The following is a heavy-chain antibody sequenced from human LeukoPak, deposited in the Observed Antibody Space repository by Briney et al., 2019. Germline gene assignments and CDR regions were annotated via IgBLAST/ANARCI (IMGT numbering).Heavy chain of an antibody. V-gene: IGHV3-23*01. CDR1: GFTFSNSA. CDR2: ISMSGGNT. J-gene: IGHJ6*02. CDR3: ARFPDGYNYLRFSYYYYGMDV. D-gene: IGHD5-24*01. Sequence: HPGGSLRLSCAASGFTFSNSAMSWVRQAPGKGLDWVSSISMSGGNTYYADPVKGRFTISRDNAKNSLYLQMNSLRAEDTAVYYCARFPDGYNYLRFSYYYYGMDVWGQGTTVTVSS.